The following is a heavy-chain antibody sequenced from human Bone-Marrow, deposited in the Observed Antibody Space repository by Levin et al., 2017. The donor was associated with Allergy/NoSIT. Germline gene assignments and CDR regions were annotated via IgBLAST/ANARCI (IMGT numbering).Heavy chain of an antibody. CDR3: ARAPPPYSYGFDY. CDR1: GGTFSSYA. V-gene: IGHV1-69*13. J-gene: IGHJ4*02. CDR2: IIPIFGTA. Sequence: SVKVSCKASGGTFSSYAISWVRQAPGQGLEWMGGIIPIFGTANYAQKFQGRVTITADESTSTAYMELSSLRSEDTAVYYCARAPPPYSYGFDYWGQGTLVTVSS. D-gene: IGHD5-18*01.